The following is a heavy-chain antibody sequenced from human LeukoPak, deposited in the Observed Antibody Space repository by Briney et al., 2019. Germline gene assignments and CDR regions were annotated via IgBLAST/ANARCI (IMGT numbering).Heavy chain of an antibody. CDR2: ISSSGGST. V-gene: IGHV3-23*01. CDR3: AKDGFGTTGTREFDY. J-gene: IGHJ4*02. CDR1: GFTFSSYA. Sequence: GGSLRLSCAASGFTFSSYAMSWVRQAPGKGLEWVSAISSSGGSTYYADSVKGRFTISRDNSKNTLYLQMNSLRAEDTAVYYCAKDGFGTTGTREFDYWGQGTLVTVSS. D-gene: IGHD1-1*01.